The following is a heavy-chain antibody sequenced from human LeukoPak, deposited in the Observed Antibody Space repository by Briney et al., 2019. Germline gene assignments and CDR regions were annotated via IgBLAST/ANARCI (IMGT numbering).Heavy chain of an antibody. D-gene: IGHD2-15*01. CDR1: GGSISSYY. CDR3: AARDCSGGSCYSGLAFWYLDL. CDR2: IYYSGST. J-gene: IGHJ2*01. Sequence: SETLSLTCTVSGGSISSYYWSWIRQPPGKGLEWIGYIYYSGSTNYNPSLKSRVTISVDTSKNQFSLKLSSVTAADTAVYYCAARDCSGGSCYSGLAFWYLDLWGRGTLVTVSS. V-gene: IGHV4-59*08.